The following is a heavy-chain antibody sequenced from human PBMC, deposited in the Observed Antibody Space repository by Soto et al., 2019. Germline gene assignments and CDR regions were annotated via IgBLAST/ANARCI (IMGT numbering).Heavy chain of an antibody. CDR2: IVVGSGNT. CDR3: AADVDYGIVGGPGAFDI. D-gene: IGHD1-26*01. Sequence: PVKVSCKASGFTFTSSAVQWVRQARGQRLAWIGWIVVGSGNTNYAQKFQERVTITRDMSTSTAYMELSSLRSEDTAVYYCAADVDYGIVGGPGAFDIWGQGTMVTVSS. J-gene: IGHJ3*02. CDR1: GFTFTSSA. V-gene: IGHV1-58*01.